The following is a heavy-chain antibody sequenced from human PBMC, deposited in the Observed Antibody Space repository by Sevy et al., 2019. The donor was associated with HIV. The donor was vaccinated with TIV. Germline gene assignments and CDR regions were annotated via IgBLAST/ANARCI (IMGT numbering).Heavy chain of an antibody. Sequence: GGSLRLSCAVSGFSFDSYGMTWVRQAPGKGLEWVAVISYDGSNKYYADSVKGRFTISRDNSKNTLYLQMNSLRAEDTAVYYCAKDGDYDSSGSIDYWGQGTLVTVSS. D-gene: IGHD3-22*01. CDR3: AKDGDYDSSGSIDY. CDR1: GFSFDSYG. V-gene: IGHV3-30*18. CDR2: ISYDGSNK. J-gene: IGHJ4*02.